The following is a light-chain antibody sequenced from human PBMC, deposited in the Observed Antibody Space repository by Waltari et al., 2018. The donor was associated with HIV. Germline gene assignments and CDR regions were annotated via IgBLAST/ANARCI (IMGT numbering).Light chain of an antibody. V-gene: IGKV3-11*01. CDR2: ETS. CDR1: QSVSRH. J-gene: IGKJ4*01. Sequence: ELVLTQSPATLSVSPGERALLSCRASQSVSRHLAWYQQKSGQAPRLLIYETSTRAAGTPGRFTGSGSGTDFALTITGVEPADVAVYYCQQRGTWPPVTFGGGTKVEI. CDR3: QQRGTWPPVT.